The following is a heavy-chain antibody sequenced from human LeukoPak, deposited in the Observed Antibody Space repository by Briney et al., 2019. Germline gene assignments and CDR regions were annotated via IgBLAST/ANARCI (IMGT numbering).Heavy chain of an antibody. Sequence: GGSLRLSCAASGFTVSSNYMSWARQAPGKGLEWVSVIYSGGSTYYADSVKGRFTISRDNSKNTLYLQMNSLRAEDTAVYYCARGGYYYYGMDVWGQGTTVTVSS. CDR3: ARGGYYYYGMDV. V-gene: IGHV3-53*01. CDR2: IYSGGST. J-gene: IGHJ6*02. CDR1: GFTVSSNY.